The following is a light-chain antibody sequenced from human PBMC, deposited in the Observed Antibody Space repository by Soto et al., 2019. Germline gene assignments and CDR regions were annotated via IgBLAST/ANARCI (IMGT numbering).Light chain of an antibody. CDR3: NSYAGSNNYVV. CDR1: SSDVGGYNY. J-gene: IGLJ2*01. V-gene: IGLV2-8*01. CDR2: EVS. Sequence: QSVLTQPPSASGSPGQSVTVSCIGTSSDVGGYNYVSWYQQHPGKAPKLMIYEVSKRPSGVPDRFSGSKSGNTASLTVSGLQAEDEADYYCNSYAGSNNYVVFGGGTKLTVL.